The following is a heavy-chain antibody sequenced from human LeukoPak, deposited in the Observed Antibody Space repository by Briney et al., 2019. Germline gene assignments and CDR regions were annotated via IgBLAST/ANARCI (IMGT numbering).Heavy chain of an antibody. CDR2: IYTSEST. CDR3: ARGLWFGDENPPYFDY. J-gene: IGHJ4*02. D-gene: IGHD3-10*01. V-gene: IGHV4-61*02. CDR1: GASVSGSNYY. Sequence: SETLSLTCAVSGASVSGSNYYWSWIRQPPGKGLEWIGRIYTSESTNNNPSLKSRVTISVDTSRNQFSLKLSSVTAADTAVYYCARGLWFGDENPPYFDYWGQGILVTVSS.